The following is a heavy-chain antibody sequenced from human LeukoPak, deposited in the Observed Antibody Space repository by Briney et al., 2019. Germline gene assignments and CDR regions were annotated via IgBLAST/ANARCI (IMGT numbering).Heavy chain of an antibody. CDR2: IKQDGSEK. CDR3: ARVCSGGSCYPLGDAFDI. J-gene: IGHJ3*02. Sequence: GVSLRLSCAASGFTFSSYWMSWVRQAPGKGLEWGATIKQDGSEKYYVDSVKGRFTISRDNAKNSLYLQMNSLRAEDTALYYCARVCSGGSCYPLGDAFDIWGQGTMVTVSS. D-gene: IGHD2-15*01. V-gene: IGHV3-7*01. CDR1: GFTFSSYW.